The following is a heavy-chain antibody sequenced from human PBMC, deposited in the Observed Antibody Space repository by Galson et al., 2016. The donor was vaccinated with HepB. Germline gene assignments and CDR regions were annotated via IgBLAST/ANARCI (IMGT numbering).Heavy chain of an antibody. CDR1: GFSFSTYS. CDR2: ISRNSDYI. D-gene: IGHD3-3*01. Sequence: LRLSCAASGFSFSTYSMNWVRQPPGKGLEWVSSISRNSDYIYYADSVKGRCTISRDNVKNSLYLQMNSLRAEDTALYYCVRDSREWIPFNHYGLDVWGQGTTVTVSS. J-gene: IGHJ6*02. V-gene: IGHV3-21*01. CDR3: VRDSREWIPFNHYGLDV.